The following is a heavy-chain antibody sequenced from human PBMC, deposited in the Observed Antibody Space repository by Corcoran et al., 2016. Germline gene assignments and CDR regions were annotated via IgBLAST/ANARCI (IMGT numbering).Heavy chain of an antibody. D-gene: IGHD2-15*01. J-gene: IGHJ4*02. CDR1: GFTFDDYA. V-gene: IGHV3-9*01. CDR3: AKDITRYGYCRGGSCYTSAIDY. CDR2: ISWNSGSI. Sequence: EVPLVESGGGLVQPGRSLRLSCAASGFTFDDYAMHWVRQAPGKGLEWVSGISWNSGSIGYADSVKGRFTISRDNAKKSLYLQMNSLRAEETAVYYCAKDITRYGYCRGGSCYTSAIDYWGQGTLVTVSS.